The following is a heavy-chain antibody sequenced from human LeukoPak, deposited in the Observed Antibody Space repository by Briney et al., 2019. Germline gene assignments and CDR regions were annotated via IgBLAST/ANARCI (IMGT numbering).Heavy chain of an antibody. CDR3: ARGVATNRYYFDY. J-gene: IGHJ4*02. D-gene: IGHD5-12*01. CDR2: INAGNGNT. V-gene: IGHV1-3*01. CDR1: GYTFASYA. Sequence: ASVTVSCTASGYTFASYAMHWVRQAPGQRLEWMGWINAGNGNTRYSQRFQDRVTITRDTSASTAYMELSSLRSEDTAVYSCARGVATNRYYFDYWGQGTLVTVSS.